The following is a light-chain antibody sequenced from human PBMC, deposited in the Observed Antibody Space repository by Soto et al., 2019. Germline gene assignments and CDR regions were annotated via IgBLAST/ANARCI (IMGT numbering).Light chain of an antibody. CDR3: AAWDDSLKGLV. V-gene: IGLV1-44*01. CDR1: SSNIGSNT. CDR2: TNN. J-gene: IGLJ2*01. Sequence: QSVLTQPPSASGTPGQRVSISCSGSSSNIGSNTVNWYQQFPGTAPKLLIYTNNQRPSGVPDRFSGSKSGTSASLAISGLQSEDEADYYCAAWDDSLKGLVFGGGTKLTVL.